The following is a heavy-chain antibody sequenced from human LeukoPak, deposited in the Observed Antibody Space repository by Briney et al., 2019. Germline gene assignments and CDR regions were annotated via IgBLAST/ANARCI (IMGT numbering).Heavy chain of an antibody. Sequence: GESLKISCKGSGYSFTSYWIGWVRQMPGKGLEWMGIIYPGDSDTRYSPSFQGQVTISADKSISTAYLQWSSLKASDTAMYYCARQNSGSSGWYRHLDYWGQGTLVTVYS. CDR2: IYPGDSDT. J-gene: IGHJ4*02. D-gene: IGHD6-19*01. CDR3: ARQNSGSSGWYRHLDY. CDR1: GYSFTSYW. V-gene: IGHV5-51*01.